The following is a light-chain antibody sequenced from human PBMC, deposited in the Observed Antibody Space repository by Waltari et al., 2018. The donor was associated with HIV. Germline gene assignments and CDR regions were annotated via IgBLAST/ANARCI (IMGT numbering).Light chain of an antibody. V-gene: IGKV3-20*01. CDR2: GAS. CDR1: QTVSTSQ. CDR3: QQYGRSPWT. Sequence: EIVLTQSPGSLSLSPGERATLSCRASQTVSTSQFAWYQQKPGQAPGRLIYGASTRATGTPDRFSGSGSGTDFTLTITRLEREDFAVYCCQQYGRSPWTFGQGTKVEIK. J-gene: IGKJ1*01.